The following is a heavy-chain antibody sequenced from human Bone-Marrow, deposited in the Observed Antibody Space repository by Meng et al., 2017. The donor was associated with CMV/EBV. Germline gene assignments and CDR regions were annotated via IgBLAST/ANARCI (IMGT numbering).Heavy chain of an antibody. CDR1: GGSISSSSYY. J-gene: IGHJ5*02. CDR3: ARHVISDCSSTSCYPGWFDP. D-gene: IGHD2-2*01. V-gene: IGHV4-39*01. Sequence: SETLSLTCTVSGGSISSSSYYWGWIRQPPGKGLEWIGSIYYSGSTYYNPSLKSRVTISVDTSKNQFSLKLSSVTAADTAVYYCARHVISDCSSTSCYPGWFDPWGQGTLVTVYS. CDR2: IYYSGST.